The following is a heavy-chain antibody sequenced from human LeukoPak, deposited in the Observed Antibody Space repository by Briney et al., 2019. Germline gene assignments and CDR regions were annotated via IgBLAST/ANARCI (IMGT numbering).Heavy chain of an antibody. V-gene: IGHV1-8*01. CDR2: MNPNSGNT. CDR3: ARSTLYVDHDEYYFAH. Sequence: GASVKVSCKASGYTFTSHDINWVRQAAGQGLEWMGWMNPNSGNTGYARKFQGRVTFTRDNSITTAYMEVSSLRSEDTAVYYCARSTLYVDHDEYYFAHWGQGTLVTVSS. D-gene: IGHD4-17*01. CDR1: GYTFTSHD. J-gene: IGHJ4*02.